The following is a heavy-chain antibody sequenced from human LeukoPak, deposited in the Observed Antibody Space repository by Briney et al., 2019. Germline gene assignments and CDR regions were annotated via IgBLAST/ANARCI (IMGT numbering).Heavy chain of an antibody. CDR3: AKSSAGSGSSAPFDY. Sequence: GGSLRLSCAATGFTFSSYGMHWVRQAPGKGLEWVAVISYDGSNKYYADSVKGRFTISRDNSKNTLYLQMNSLRAEDTAVYYCAKSSAGSGSSAPFDYWGQGTLVTVSS. D-gene: IGHD3-10*01. CDR2: ISYDGSNK. J-gene: IGHJ4*02. V-gene: IGHV3-30*18. CDR1: GFTFSSYG.